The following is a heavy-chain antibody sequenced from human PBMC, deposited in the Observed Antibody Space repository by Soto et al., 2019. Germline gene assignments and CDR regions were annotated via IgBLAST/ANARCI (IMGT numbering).Heavy chain of an antibody. J-gene: IGHJ5*02. CDR3: ARDMPGYCISTSCPYNWFDP. V-gene: IGHV3-30-3*01. D-gene: IGHD2-2*01. Sequence: QVQLVESGGGVVQPGRSLRLSCAASGFTFSSYAMHWVRQAPGKGLEWVAVISYDGSNKYYADSVKGRFTISRDNSKNPLYLQMNSLRAEDTAVYYCARDMPGYCISTSCPYNWFDPWGQGTLVTVSS. CDR2: ISYDGSNK. CDR1: GFTFSSYA.